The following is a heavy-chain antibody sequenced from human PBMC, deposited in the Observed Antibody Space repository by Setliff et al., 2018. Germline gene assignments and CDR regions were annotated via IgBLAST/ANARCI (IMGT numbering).Heavy chain of an antibody. J-gene: IGHJ2*01. V-gene: IGHV4-59*10. Sequence: SETLSLTCVVYGDSFSDYYWSWIRQPAGKGLEWIGRLHTSGSIDYNPSLKSRVTISVDTSKNQFSLRLRSVTAADTAVYYCVRGGSSVWAWYFDLWGQGIVVTVSS. CDR3: VRGGSSVWAWYFDL. CDR2: LHTSGSI. CDR1: GDSFSDYY. D-gene: IGHD3-16*01.